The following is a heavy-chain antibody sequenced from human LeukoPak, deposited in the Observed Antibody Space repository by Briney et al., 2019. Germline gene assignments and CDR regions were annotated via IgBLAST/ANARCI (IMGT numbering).Heavy chain of an antibody. V-gene: IGHV3-13*01. CDR3: VREARGYHYTYFDY. CDR2: LASGSQT. Sequence: GGSLRLSCTATGFTLGRHDMHWVRQTTGEGLEWVAALASGSQTFYAGSVKGRFTVSREDAKNSLYLQMNSLRAGDTAVYYCVREARGYHYTYFDYWGQGTLVTVSS. D-gene: IGHD5-18*01. CDR1: GFTLGRHD. J-gene: IGHJ4*02.